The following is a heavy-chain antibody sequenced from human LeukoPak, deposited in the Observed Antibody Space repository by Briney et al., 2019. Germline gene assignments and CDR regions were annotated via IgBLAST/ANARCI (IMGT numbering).Heavy chain of an antibody. CDR1: GFTFSSYS. J-gene: IGHJ4*02. V-gene: IGHV3-23*01. CDR2: ISGDGGTT. CDR3: ARVPGSYYVDFDY. Sequence: GGSLRLSCAASGFTFSSYSMNWVRQAPGKGLEWVSAISGDGGTTYYADSVRGRFTVSKGNSENTLYLRMNSLRAEDTAVYYCARVPGSYYVDFDYWGQGTLVTVSS. D-gene: IGHD3-10*01.